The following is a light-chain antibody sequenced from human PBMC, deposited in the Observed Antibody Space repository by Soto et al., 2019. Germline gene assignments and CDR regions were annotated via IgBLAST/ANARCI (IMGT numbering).Light chain of an antibody. CDR2: DAS. CDR3: QQYNSYWT. V-gene: IGKV1-5*01. Sequence: IHLTQSPSSLSASVLYRVTITFRASQSISIWLAWYQQKPGRAPKLLIYDASTLESGVPSRFSGRGSGTEFTLTISSLQPDDFATYYCQQYNSYWTFGQGTKVDIK. CDR1: QSISIW. J-gene: IGKJ1*01.